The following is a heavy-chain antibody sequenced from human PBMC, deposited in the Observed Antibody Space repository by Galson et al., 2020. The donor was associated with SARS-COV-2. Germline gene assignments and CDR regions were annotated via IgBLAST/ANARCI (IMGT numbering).Heavy chain of an antibody. CDR2: ISYDGSNK. Sequence: GGSLRLSCAASGFTFSSYAMHWVRQAPGKGLEWVAVISYDGSNKYYADSVKGRFTISRDNSKNTLYLQMNSLRAEDTAVYYCARSRGGSYFDAFDIWGQGTMVTVSS. V-gene: IGHV3-30*04. CDR1: GFTFSSYA. D-gene: IGHD1-26*01. J-gene: IGHJ3*02. CDR3: ARSRGGSYFDAFDI.